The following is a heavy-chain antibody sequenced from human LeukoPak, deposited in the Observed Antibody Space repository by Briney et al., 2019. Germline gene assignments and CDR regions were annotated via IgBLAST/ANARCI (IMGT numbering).Heavy chain of an antibody. CDR1: GGSLSSYY. D-gene: IGHD6-19*01. CDR2: IYYSGTA. J-gene: IGHJ4*02. V-gene: IGHV4-59*08. CDR3: ARRYSSGWYAEGYFDY. Sequence: PSETLSLTCTVSGGSLSSYYWNWIRQPPGKGLEWIGYIYYSGTADYNPSLKSRVTISVDTSKKQFSLRLSSVTAADTAVYYCARRYSSGWYAEGYFDYWGQGTLVTVSS.